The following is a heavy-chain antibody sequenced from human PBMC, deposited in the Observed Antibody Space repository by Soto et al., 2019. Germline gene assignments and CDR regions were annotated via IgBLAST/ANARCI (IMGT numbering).Heavy chain of an antibody. CDR2: IIPILGIA. D-gene: IGHD2-15*01. CDR1: GGTFSSYT. CDR3: AGEERFCSGGSCYSGDF. V-gene: IGHV1-69*08. Sequence: QVQLVQSGAEVKKTGSSVKVSCKASGGTFSSYTISWVRQAPGQWLEWMGRIIPILGIANYAQKFQGRVTNTADKSTSKDYMVLSSLRSEDTAVYYCAGEERFCSGGSCYSGDFWGQVTLVTVSS. J-gene: IGHJ4*02.